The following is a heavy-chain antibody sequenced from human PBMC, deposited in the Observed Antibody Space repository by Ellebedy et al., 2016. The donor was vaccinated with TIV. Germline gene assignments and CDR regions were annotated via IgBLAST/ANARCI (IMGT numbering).Heavy chain of an antibody. CDR2: IWYDGSKK. CDR1: GFTFSLDG. V-gene: IGHV3-33*01. CDR3: ATDKGAITTTLYFDY. J-gene: IGHJ4*02. Sequence: GESLKISCAASGFTFSLDGMHWVRQAPGKGLEWVGVIWYDGSKKYYADSVKGRFTISRDNSKNTLYLQMNSLRAEDTAVYSCATDKGAITTTLYFDYWGQGTLVTVSS. D-gene: IGHD1-1*01.